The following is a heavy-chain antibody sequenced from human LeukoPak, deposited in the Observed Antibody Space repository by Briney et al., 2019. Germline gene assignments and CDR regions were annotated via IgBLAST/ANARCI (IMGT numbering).Heavy chain of an antibody. J-gene: IGHJ3*02. CDR1: GFTFSSYV. V-gene: IGHV3-23*01. CDR2: ISGSGGST. CDR3: AKTYYSGSYYKGAFDI. D-gene: IGHD3-10*01. Sequence: GGSLRLSCAASGFTFSSYVMSWVRQAPGKGLEWVSAISGSGGSTYYADSVKGRFTISRDNSKNTLYLQMNSLRAEDTAVYYCAKTYYSGSYYKGAFDIWGQGTMVTVSS.